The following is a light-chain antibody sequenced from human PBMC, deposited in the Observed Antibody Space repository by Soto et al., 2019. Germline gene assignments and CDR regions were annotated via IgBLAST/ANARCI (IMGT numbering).Light chain of an antibody. CDR3: QQSFRTPYT. J-gene: IGKJ2*01. CDR1: QSISTY. CDR2: SAS. Sequence: DIQMTQSPSSLSASVGDRVIITCRASQSISTYLNWYQQKPGKAPKFLIYSASNLQSGVPSRFSGSGSGTDFTLTISSLQTEDFAAYFCQQSFRTPYTFGQGTKLEI. V-gene: IGKV1-39*01.